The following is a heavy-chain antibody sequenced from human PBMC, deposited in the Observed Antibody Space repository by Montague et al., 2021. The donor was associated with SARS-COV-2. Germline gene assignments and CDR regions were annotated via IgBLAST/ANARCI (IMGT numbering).Heavy chain of an antibody. Sequence: SLRLSCAASGFTVSSNYMSWVRQAPGKGLEWVSVIYSGGNTYYADSVKGRFTISRDNSKNTLYLQMNSLRAEDTAVYYCARVGSSSWYGNYYYGMDVWGQGTTVTVSS. CDR3: ARVGSSSWYGNYYYGMDV. V-gene: IGHV3-66*02. CDR2: IYSGGNT. D-gene: IGHD6-13*01. CDR1: GFTVSSNY. J-gene: IGHJ6*02.